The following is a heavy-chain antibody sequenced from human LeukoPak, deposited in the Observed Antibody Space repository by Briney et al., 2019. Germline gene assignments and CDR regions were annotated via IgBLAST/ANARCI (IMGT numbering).Heavy chain of an antibody. J-gene: IGHJ4*02. D-gene: IGHD2-15*01. CDR2: IYHSGLI. Sequence: SETLSLTCTVSGYSISSGYYWGWIRQPPGKGLEWIANIYHSGLIYYNPSLKSRVTISVDKSKNQFSVKLSSVTAADTAVYYCARGAPAASDSSSLDYWGQGTLVTVSS. V-gene: IGHV4-38-2*02. CDR3: ARGAPAASDSSSLDY. CDR1: GYSISSGYY.